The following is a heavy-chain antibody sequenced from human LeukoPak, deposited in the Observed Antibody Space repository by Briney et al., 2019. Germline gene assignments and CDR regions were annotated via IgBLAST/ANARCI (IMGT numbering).Heavy chain of an antibody. J-gene: IGHJ4*02. CDR1: GGTFSSYA. V-gene: IGHV1-69*13. CDR2: IIPIFGTA. Sequence: ASVKVSCKASGGTFSSYAISWVRQAPGQGLEWMGGIIPIFGTANYAQKFQGRVTITADESTSTAYMELSSLRSEDTAVYYCARGGDMVPTIEGYWGQGTLVTVSS. D-gene: IGHD5-12*01. CDR3: ARGGDMVPTIEGY.